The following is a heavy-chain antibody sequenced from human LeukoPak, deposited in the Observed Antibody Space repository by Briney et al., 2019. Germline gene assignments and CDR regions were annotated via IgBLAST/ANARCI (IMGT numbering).Heavy chain of an antibody. D-gene: IGHD5-18*01. V-gene: IGHV5-51*01. CDR2: VSPDDSDT. CDR1: GYGFSGYW. Sequence: GESLTISCKGAGYGFSGYWVAWVRQMPGKGLEWMGIVSPDDSDTRYSPSFRGQVTMSADKSIRTAYLQWSSLQASDTAMYCCARVQGYFHEDSLSFDYWGQGTLVTVSS. CDR3: ARVQGYFHEDSLSFDY. J-gene: IGHJ4*02.